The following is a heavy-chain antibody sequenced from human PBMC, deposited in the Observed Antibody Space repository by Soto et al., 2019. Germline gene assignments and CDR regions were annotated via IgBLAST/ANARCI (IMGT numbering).Heavy chain of an antibody. CDR3: TKGLESHLRSWFDP. D-gene: IGHD3-3*01. J-gene: IGHJ5*02. Sequence: QVQLVQSGAEVKKPGASVTVSCKASGYTFTGHYVYWVRQAPGQGLEWMGWINPKSGDTHYAQKFQGRVTMTRDTSISTAYMAMSGLRSDDTAISYCTKGLESHLRSWFDPWGQGTQVTVSS. V-gene: IGHV1-2*02. CDR1: GYTFTGHY. CDR2: INPKSGDT.